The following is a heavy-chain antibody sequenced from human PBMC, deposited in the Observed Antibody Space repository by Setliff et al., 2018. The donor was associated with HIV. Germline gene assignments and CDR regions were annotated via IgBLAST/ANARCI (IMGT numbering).Heavy chain of an antibody. CDR2: IRSRPFGGTT. CDR1: GFTFGEYG. V-gene: IGHV3-49*03. J-gene: IGHJ4*02. CDR3: TRGMRPMVKRVPFDY. D-gene: IGHD2-15*01. Sequence: GGSLRLSCLGSGFTFGEYGMSWFRQAPGKGLEWVGFIRSRPFGGTTEYAASVKGRFTISRYDSKSIAYLQMNSLKSADAAVYYCTRGMRPMVKRVPFDYWGQGTLVTVS.